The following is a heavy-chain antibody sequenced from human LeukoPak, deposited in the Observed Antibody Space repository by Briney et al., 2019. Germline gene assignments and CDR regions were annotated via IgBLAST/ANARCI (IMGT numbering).Heavy chain of an antibody. CDR2: IYSRDGST. J-gene: IGHJ4*02. CDR1: GYTFTSYY. Sequence: GASVKVSCKASGYTFTSYYIHWVRQAPGQGLEWMGMIYSRDGSTSYAQKFQGRVTVTRDTSTSTVHMELSGLRSEDTAVYYCARDQEGFDYWGQGTLVTVSS. V-gene: IGHV1-46*01. CDR3: ARDQEGFDY.